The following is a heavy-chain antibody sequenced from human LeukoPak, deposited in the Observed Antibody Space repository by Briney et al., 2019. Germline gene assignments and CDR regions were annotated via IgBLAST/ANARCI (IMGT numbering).Heavy chain of an antibody. V-gene: IGHV6-1*01. CDR1: GDSVSSINGA. J-gene: IGHJ4*02. D-gene: IGHD6-19*01. Sequence: SQTLSLTCVISGDSVSSINGAWNWVRQSPSRDLEWLGRTYYRSKWYNDYAVSMQGRMTINPDTSKNQYSLQLKSVTLEDTAVYYCARDLANTGWYTFDHWGQGIRVTVSP. CDR3: ARDLANTGWYTFDH. CDR2: TYYRSKWYN.